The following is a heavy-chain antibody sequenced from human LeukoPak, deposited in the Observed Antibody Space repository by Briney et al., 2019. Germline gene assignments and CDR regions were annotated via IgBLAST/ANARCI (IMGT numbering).Heavy chain of an antibody. V-gene: IGHV3-48*03. CDR3: ARVYYDFWSGYSVGYYYYYMDV. D-gene: IGHD3-3*01. CDR1: GFTFSSFE. Sequence: GGSLRLSCAASGFTFSSFEMSWVRQAPGTGLEWISYISSGGSTMYYADSVKGHFTTSRDNAKNSLYLQMNSLRAEDTALYYCARVYYDFWSGYSVGYYYYYMDVWGKGTTVTVSS. CDR2: ISSGGSTM. J-gene: IGHJ6*03.